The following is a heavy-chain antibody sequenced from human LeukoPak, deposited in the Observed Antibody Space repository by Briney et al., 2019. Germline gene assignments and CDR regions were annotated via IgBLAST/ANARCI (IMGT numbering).Heavy chain of an antibody. CDR1: RDPPSIGVYC. D-gene: IGHD3-3*01. CDR3: ARELLEWQFRGWFDP. J-gene: IGHJ5*02. V-gene: IGHV4-4*07. CDR2: ISLTGNT. Sequence: PETLSHTRALSRDPPSIGVYCSGWTRRPAGKGLEWIARISLTGNTRKKSSLSRRSPMSVDTSKNQVSLNLSSVTAADTAVYFCARELLEWQFRGWFDPWGQGTLVTVSS.